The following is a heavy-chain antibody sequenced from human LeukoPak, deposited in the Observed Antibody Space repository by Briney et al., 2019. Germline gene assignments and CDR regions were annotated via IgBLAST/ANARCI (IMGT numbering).Heavy chain of an antibody. CDR2: IYISGST. V-gene: IGHV4-61*02. D-gene: IGHD5-24*01. J-gene: IGHJ4*02. Sequence: SETLSLTCTVSGGSFSSGLYYWTWHPQPAGMGLEWIGRIYISGSTNYNPPLKSRVTISRDTSKNELSLKLSSVTAADTAVYYCARDSRRDGYNLDYWGRGTLVTVSS. CDR3: ARDSRRDGYNLDY. CDR1: GGSFSSGLYY.